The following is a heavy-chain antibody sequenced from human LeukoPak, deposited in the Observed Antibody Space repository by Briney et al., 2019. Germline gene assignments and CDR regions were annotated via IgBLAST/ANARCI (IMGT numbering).Heavy chain of an antibody. CDR3: PRPATTVAYAEYFKY. Sequence: PGGSLRLSCAASGFTFSSYTLHWVRQAPGKGLEWVAVIPFNGNNIYYADSVKGRFTVSRDNSKNTLYLQMNSLRTEDTAVYYCPRPATTVAYAEYFKYWSQGTLVTVSS. V-gene: IGHV3-30-3*01. CDR2: IPFNGNNI. J-gene: IGHJ1*01. D-gene: IGHD4-23*01. CDR1: GFTFSSYT.